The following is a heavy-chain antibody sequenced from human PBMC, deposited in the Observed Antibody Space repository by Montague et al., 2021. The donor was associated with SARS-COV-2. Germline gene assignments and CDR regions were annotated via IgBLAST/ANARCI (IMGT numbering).Heavy chain of an antibody. Sequence: SETLSLTCAVSGGSISSGTWWTWVRQPPGKGLEWIGEISHSGGTNYNPSLKSRVTISVDKSKNQFSLNLNSVTAADTAVYYCARLSSDIGGYFWFDPWGQGILVTVSS. CDR2: ISHSGGT. J-gene: IGHJ5*02. CDR3: ARLSSDIGGYFWFDP. D-gene: IGHD1-26*01. V-gene: IGHV4-4*02. CDR1: GGSISSGTW.